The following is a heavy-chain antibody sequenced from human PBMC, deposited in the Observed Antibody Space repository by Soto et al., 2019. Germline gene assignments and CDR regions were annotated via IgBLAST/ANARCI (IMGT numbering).Heavy chain of an antibody. D-gene: IGHD3-16*01. CDR1: GGSFSGYY. J-gene: IGHJ3*02. Sequence: QVQLQQWGAGLLKPSETLSLTCAVYGGSFSGYYWSWIRQPPGKGLEWIGEINHSGSTNYNPSLKSRVPISVDTSKNQFSLKLSSVTAADTAVYYCARAAACNLGAFDIWGQGTMVTVSS. V-gene: IGHV4-34*01. CDR2: INHSGST. CDR3: ARAAACNLGAFDI.